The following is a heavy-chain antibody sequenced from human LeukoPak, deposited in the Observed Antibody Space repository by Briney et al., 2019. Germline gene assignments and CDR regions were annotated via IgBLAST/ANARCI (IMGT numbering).Heavy chain of an antibody. CDR2: IYHSGST. V-gene: IGHV4-38-2*02. J-gene: IGHJ4*02. Sequence: PSETLSLTCTVSGYSISSGYYWGWIRQPPGKGLEWIGSIYHSGSTYYNPSLKSRVTISVDTSKNQFSLKLSSVTAADTAVYYCARGRYSSSRYYFDYWGQGTLVTVSS. CDR1: GYSISSGYY. D-gene: IGHD6-13*01. CDR3: ARGRYSSSRYYFDY.